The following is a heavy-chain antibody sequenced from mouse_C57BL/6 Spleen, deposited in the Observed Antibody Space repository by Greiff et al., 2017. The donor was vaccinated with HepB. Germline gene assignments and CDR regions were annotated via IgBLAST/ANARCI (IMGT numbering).Heavy chain of an antibody. CDR3: TTLMMRTYFDV. CDR1: GFNIKDDY. V-gene: IGHV14-4*01. D-gene: IGHD2-3*01. Sequence: EVQLQQSGAELVRPGASVKLSCTASGFNIKDDYMHWVKQRPEQGLEWIGWIDPENGDTEYASKFQGKATITADTSSNTAYLQLSSLTSEDTAVYYCTTLMMRTYFDVWGTGTTVTVSS. J-gene: IGHJ1*03. CDR2: IDPENGDT.